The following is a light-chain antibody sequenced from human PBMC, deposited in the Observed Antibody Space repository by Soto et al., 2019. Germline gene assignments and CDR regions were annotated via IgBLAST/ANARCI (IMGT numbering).Light chain of an antibody. CDR2: GAS. CDR3: QQYGSSVYT. CDR1: QSVSNNY. V-gene: IGKV3-20*01. J-gene: IGKJ2*01. Sequence: EIVLTQSPGTLSLSPGERVTLSCRASQSVSNNYVAWYIQRRGQAPRLLIYGASNRATGVPDRFSGSGFGTDFTLTISRLEREDFGVYFCQQYGSSVYTFGQGTKLQI.